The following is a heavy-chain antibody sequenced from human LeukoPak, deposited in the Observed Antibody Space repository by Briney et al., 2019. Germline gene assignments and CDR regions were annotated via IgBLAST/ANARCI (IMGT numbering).Heavy chain of an antibody. CDR2: ISSSISVI. D-gene: IGHD3-9*01. CDR1: GFTFSSYS. J-gene: IGHJ6*02. Sequence: GGSLRLSCAASGFTFSSYSMNWVRQAPGKGLEWVSYISSSISVIYYADSVKGRFTISRDNAKNSLYLQMNSLRAEDTAVYYCANLNGLDVWGQGTTVTVSS. CDR3: ANLNGLDV. V-gene: IGHV3-48*01.